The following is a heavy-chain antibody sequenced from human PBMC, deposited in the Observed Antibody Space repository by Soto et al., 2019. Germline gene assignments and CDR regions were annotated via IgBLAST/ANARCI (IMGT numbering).Heavy chain of an antibody. J-gene: IGHJ4*02. CDR1: GGSISSSSHY. CDR3: ARPAATASYDY. D-gene: IGHD6-13*01. CDR2: IHYSGVT. V-gene: IGHV4-39*01. Sequence: QLQLHESGPGLVKPSETLALTCTVSGGSISSSSHYWGWIRQSPGKGLEWIASIHYSGVTYYNPALRSRVTISVDTSKNQFSLKLSSITAADTAVYYCARPAATASYDYWGQGTLVTVSS.